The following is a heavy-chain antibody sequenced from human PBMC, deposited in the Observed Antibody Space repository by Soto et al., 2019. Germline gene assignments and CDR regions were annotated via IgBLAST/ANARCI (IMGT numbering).Heavy chain of an antibody. CDR1: GYTFIDYY. D-gene: IGHD5-12*01. Sequence: GASVKVSCKASGYTFIDYYMHWVRQAPGQGPEWMGCINPKGGGTKYAQKFQDWVTMTWDTSISTAYMELRSLRSDDTAVYYCARGSGYDYYNWFDPWGQGTLVTVSS. V-gene: IGHV1-2*04. CDR3: ARGSGYDYYNWFDP. J-gene: IGHJ5*02. CDR2: INPKGGGT.